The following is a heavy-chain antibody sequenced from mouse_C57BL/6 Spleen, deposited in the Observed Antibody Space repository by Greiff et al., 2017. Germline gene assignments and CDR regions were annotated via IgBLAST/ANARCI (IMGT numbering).Heavy chain of an antibody. Sequence: VQLQQSGPVLVKPGASVKMSCKASGYTFTDYYMNWVKQSHGKSLEWIGVINPYNGGTSYNQKVKGKATLTVDKSSSTAYMELNSLTSEDSAVYYCARGLTTGYAMDYWGQGTSVTVSS. J-gene: IGHJ4*01. CDR1: GYTFTDYY. D-gene: IGHD1-1*01. V-gene: IGHV1-19*01. CDR3: ARGLTTGYAMDY. CDR2: INPYNGGT.